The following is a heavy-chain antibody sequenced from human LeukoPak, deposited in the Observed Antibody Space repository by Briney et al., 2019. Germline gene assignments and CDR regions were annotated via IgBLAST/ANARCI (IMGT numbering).Heavy chain of an antibody. Sequence: GGSLRLSCAASGFTFSSYAASWVRQAPGKGLEWVSVIYKNGAARYPDSVKGRFTVSRDDSKNTVFLQMNNLRAEDTAVYYCATDGAGFDTWGQGVLVTVSS. CDR1: GFTFSSYA. J-gene: IGHJ5*02. CDR3: ATDGAGFDT. V-gene: IGHV3-23*01. CDR2: IYKNGAA.